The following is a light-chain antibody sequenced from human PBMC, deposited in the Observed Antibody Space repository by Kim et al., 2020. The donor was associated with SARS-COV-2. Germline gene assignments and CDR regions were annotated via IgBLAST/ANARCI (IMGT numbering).Light chain of an antibody. CDR1: SSDVSGYNY. CDR3: CSYAGSYTVRV. J-gene: IGLJ3*02. V-gene: IGLV2-11*01. CDR2: DVS. Sequence: QSVTISCTGTSSDVSGYNYVSWYQQHPGRAPKLMIYDVSKRPSGVPDRFSGSKSGNTASLTISGLQAEDEADYYCCSYAGSYTVRVFGGGTQLTVL.